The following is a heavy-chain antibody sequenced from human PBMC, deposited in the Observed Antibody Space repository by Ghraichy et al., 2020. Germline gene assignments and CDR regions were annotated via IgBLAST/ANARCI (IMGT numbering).Heavy chain of an antibody. J-gene: IGHJ3*02. V-gene: IGHV3-64*02. CDR1: GFDFNNYA. Sequence: GGSLRLSCAASGFDFNNYAMHWIRQAPGKGLEYLSAISPNGGRTWYIESLRGRFIISRDNSKNILYLQMGSLQIEDTAVYYCARALIPIGPHDAYDIWGQGTLVTVSS. CDR3: ARALIPIGPHDAYDI. D-gene: IGHD2-21*01. CDR2: ISPNGGRT.